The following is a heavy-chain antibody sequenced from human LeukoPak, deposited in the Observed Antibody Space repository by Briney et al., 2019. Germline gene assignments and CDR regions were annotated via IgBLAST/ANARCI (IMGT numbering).Heavy chain of an antibody. CDR1: GGTFSSYA. Sequence: SVKVSCKASGGTFSSYAISWVRQAPGQGLEWMGGIIPIFGTANYAQKFQGRVTITADESTSTAYMELSSLRSEDTAVYYCARKVVPAAVWFDPWGQGTLVTVSS. V-gene: IGHV1-69*13. CDR3: ARKVVPAAVWFDP. CDR2: IIPIFGTA. D-gene: IGHD2-2*01. J-gene: IGHJ5*02.